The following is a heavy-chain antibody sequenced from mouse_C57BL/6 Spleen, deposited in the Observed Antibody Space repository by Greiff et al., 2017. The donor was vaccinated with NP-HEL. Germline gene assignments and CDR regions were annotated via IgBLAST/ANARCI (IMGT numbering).Heavy chain of an antibody. Sequence: EVMLVESGGGLVQPGGSLSLSCAASGFTFTDYYMSWVRQPPGKALEWLGFIRNKANGYTTEYSASVKGRFTISRDNSQSILYLQINALGADDSATYYCERYLYYSGSDWYFDVWGTGTTVTVA. CDR3: ERYLYYSGSDWYFDV. D-gene: IGHD1-1*01. CDR2: IRNKANGYTT. V-gene: IGHV7-3*01. J-gene: IGHJ1*03. CDR1: GFTFTDYY.